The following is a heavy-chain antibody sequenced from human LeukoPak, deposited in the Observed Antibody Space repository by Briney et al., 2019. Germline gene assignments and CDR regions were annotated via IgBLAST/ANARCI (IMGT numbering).Heavy chain of an antibody. Sequence: PGGSLRLSCAASGFTFSSYSMNWVRQAPGKGLEWVSYISSSSSTIYYADSVKGRFAISRDNAKNSLYLQMNSLGAEDTAVYYCVRGGLYHYSGTSGDYWGQGTLVTVSS. CDR2: ISSSSSTI. D-gene: IGHD1-26*01. V-gene: IGHV3-48*04. J-gene: IGHJ4*02. CDR1: GFTFSSYS. CDR3: VRGGLYHYSGTSGDY.